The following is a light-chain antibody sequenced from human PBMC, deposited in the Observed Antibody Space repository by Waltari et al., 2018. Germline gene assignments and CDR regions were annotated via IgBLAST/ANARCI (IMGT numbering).Light chain of an antibody. CDR3: QQYHNWPRGM. CDR2: GAS. Sequence: EIVMTQSPVTLSVSPGESVTLSCRASQSIGSHLAWYQQKPGQPPRLLIYGASTRASGIPARFSGSGSETDFTLTISSLQSEDSALYYCQQYHNWPRGMFGQGTKVEFK. V-gene: IGKV3-15*01. J-gene: IGKJ1*01. CDR1: QSIGSH.